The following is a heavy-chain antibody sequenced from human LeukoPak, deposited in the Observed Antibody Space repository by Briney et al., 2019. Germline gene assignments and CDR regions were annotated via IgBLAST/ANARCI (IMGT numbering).Heavy chain of an antibody. CDR1: GYTFTSYG. V-gene: IGHV1-18*01. CDR2: ISAYNGNT. CDR3: ARGVSGYCSSTSCSRGFDP. Sequence: GASVKVSCKASGYTFTSYGISWVRQAPGQGLEWMGWISAYNGNTNYAQKLQGRVTMTTDTSTSTAYMELRSLGSDDTAVYYCARGVSGYCSSTSCSRGFDPWGQGTLVTVSS. D-gene: IGHD2-2*01. J-gene: IGHJ5*02.